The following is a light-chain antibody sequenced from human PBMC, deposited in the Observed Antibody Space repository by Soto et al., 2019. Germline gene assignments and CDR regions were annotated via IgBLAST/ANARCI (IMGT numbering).Light chain of an antibody. V-gene: IGKV3-11*01. J-gene: IGKJ1*01. CDR2: DAS. Sequence: EIVLTQSPVTLSLSPGERATLSCRASQSVSSYLAWYQQKPGQAPRLLIYDASNRATGIPARFSGSGSGTDFTLTISSLEPEDFAVYYCQQRSNWPLFGQGTKVEIK. CDR1: QSVSSY. CDR3: QQRSNWPL.